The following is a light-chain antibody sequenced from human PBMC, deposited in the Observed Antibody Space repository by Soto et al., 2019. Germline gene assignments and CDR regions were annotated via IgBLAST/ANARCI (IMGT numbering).Light chain of an antibody. CDR2: GTS. CDR3: QQYNNWTPIT. V-gene: IGKV3D-15*01. J-gene: IGKJ5*01. Sequence: PGDRATLSCRASQSFSSHFLAWYQQKPGQAPRLLIYGTSSRATGIPDRFSRSGSGTEFTLTISSLQSEDLAVYYCQQYNNWTPITFGQGTRLAIK. CDR1: QSFSSH.